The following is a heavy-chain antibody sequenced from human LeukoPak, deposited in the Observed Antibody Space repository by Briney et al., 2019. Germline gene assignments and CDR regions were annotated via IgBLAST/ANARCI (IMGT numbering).Heavy chain of an antibody. V-gene: IGHV4-4*07. CDR1: GGSISNYY. CDR2: IYASGSN. Sequence: PSETLSLTCTVSGGSISNYYWSWIRQPAGKGLEWIGRIYASGSNNYNSSLKSQVTISVDTSKNQFSLRLSSVTAADTAEYYCARGPGAATAEAFDIWGQGTMVTVSS. CDR3: ARGPGAATAEAFDI. J-gene: IGHJ3*02. D-gene: IGHD2-15*01.